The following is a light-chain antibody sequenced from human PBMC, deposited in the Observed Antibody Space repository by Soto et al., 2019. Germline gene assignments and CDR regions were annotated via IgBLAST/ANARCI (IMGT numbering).Light chain of an antibody. CDR1: QSISSW. J-gene: IGKJ1*01. CDR3: QHYNSYSEA. V-gene: IGKV1-5*03. Sequence: DIQMTQSPSTLSASVGDRVXXXXXASQSISSWLAWYQQKPGKAXKLLIYKXSXXKXGVXSRGSGSGSGTEFTLTISSLQPDDFATYYCQHYNSYSEAFGQGTKVDIK. CDR2: KXS.